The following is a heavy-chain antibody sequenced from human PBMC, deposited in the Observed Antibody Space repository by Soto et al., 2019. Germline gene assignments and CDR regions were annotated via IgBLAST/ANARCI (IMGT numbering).Heavy chain of an antibody. D-gene: IGHD4-17*01. CDR1: GGSFSGYY. CDR3: ATQTETTVTTWGFDY. V-gene: IGHV4-34*01. CDR2: INHSGST. J-gene: IGHJ4*02. Sequence: SETLSLTCAVYGGSFSGYYWSWIRQPPGKGLEWIGEINHSGSTNYNPSLKSRVTISVDTSKNQFSLKLSSVTAADTAVYYCATQTETTVTTWGFDYWGQGTLVTVSS.